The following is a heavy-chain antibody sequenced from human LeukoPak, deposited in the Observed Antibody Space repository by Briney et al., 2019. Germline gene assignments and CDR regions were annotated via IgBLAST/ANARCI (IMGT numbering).Heavy chain of an antibody. CDR2: IYHSGST. CDR1: GGSISSGGYS. D-gene: IGHD1-26*01. V-gene: IGHV4-30-2*01. CDR3: ARGYSGSYYSPFFDY. J-gene: IGHJ4*02. Sequence: PSETLSLTCAVSGGSISSGGYSWSWIRQPPGKGLEWIGYIYHSGSTYYNPSLKSRVTISVDRSKNQFSLKPGSVTAADTAVYYCARGYSGSYYSPFFDYWGQGTLVTVSS.